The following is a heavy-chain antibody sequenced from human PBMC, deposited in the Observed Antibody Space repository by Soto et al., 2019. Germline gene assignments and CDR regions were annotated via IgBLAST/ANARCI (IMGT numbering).Heavy chain of an antibody. CDR3: ARDEVPAANWLDR. D-gene: IGHD2-2*01. V-gene: IGHV1-18*01. Sequence: ASVKVSCKASGYIFINYGITWVRQAPGQGLEWMGWISGYNGNTKYADKLQGRVTMPTDTSTTTAYMELRSLRSDDTAVYYCARDEVPAANWLDRWGQGTQVTVSS. CDR2: ISGYNGNT. CDR1: GYIFINYG. J-gene: IGHJ5*02.